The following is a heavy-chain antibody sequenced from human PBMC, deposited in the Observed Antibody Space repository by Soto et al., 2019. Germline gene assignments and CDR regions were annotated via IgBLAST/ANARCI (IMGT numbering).Heavy chain of an antibody. Sequence: QVQLQESGPGLVKPSETLFLTCTVSGDSVSKYYWNWIRQPAGKGLEWIGRIYTTRSPNYNPSLKSRVTMSVDTSKNQFSLKLNLSSVTAADTAVYYCARSPAYGDYANLDTWGQGTLVTVSS. J-gene: IGHJ5*02. V-gene: IGHV4-4*07. CDR3: ARSPAYGDYANLDT. CDR1: GDSVSKYY. CDR2: IYTTRSP. D-gene: IGHD4-17*01.